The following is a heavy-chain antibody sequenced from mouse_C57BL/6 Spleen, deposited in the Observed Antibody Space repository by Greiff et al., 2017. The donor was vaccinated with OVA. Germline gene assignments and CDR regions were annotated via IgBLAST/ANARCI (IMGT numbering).Heavy chain of an antibody. CDR3: ARDRALTGSDY. J-gene: IGHJ2*01. CDR1: GFTFSSYA. D-gene: IGHD4-1*01. V-gene: IGHV5-4*01. CDR2: ISDGGSYT. Sequence: DVHLVESGGGLVKPGGSLKLSCAASGFTFSSYAMSWVRQTPEKRLEWVATISDGGSYTYYPDNVKGRFTISRDNAKNNLYLQMSHLKSEDTAMYYCARDRALTGSDYWGQGTTLTVSS.